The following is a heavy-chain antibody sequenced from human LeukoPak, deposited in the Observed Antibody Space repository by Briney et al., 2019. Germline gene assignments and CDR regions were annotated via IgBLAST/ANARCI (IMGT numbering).Heavy chain of an antibody. CDR1: GYTFTRYY. J-gene: IGHJ4*02. D-gene: IGHD3-22*01. CDR3: ARDPATTYYYDP. CDR2: INPNNGGT. Sequence: GASVKVSCKASGYTFTRYYIHWVRQAPGQGLEWMGWINPNNGGTNHAQKFQGRVTMTRDTSISTAYMELSRLTSDDTAIYYCARDPATTYYYDPWGQGTLVTVSS. V-gene: IGHV1-2*02.